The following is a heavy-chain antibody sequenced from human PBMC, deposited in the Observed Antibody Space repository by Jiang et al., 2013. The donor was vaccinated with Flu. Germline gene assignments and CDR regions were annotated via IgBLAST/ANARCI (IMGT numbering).Heavy chain of an antibody. CDR2: INAGNGNT. D-gene: IGHD3-9*01. CDR3: GRFGLGDIFTAAYRDGYYYGLDV. V-gene: IGHV1-3*01. CDR1: GYTFSKFA. Sequence: SGAEVKKPGASVKVSCKASGYTFSKFAIQWVRQAPGQRPEWMGWINAGNGNTKYLEKFQGRVTITRDTSANTAYMELRSLRSDDTAVYYCGRFGLGDIFTAAYRDGYYYGLDVWGLGTTVIVSS. J-gene: IGHJ6*02.